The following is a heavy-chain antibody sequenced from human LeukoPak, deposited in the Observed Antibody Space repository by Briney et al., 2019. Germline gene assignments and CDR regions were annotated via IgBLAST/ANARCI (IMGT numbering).Heavy chain of an antibody. D-gene: IGHD3-22*01. CDR3: AKDPSRDSSGYYYGLTVDY. V-gene: IGHV3-23*01. J-gene: IGHJ4*02. Sequence: GGSLRLSCAASGFTFSSYAMSWVRQAPGKGLEWVSAISGSGGSTYYADSVKGRFTISRDNSKNTLYLQMNSLRAEDTGVYYCAKDPSRDSSGYYYGLTVDYWGQGTLVTVSS. CDR2: ISGSGGST. CDR1: GFTFSSYA.